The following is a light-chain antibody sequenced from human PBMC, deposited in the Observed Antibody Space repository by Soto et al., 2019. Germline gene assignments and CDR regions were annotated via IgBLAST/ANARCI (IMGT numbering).Light chain of an antibody. CDR1: QSINRW. CDR3: QQYNSYLVT. V-gene: IGKV1-5*03. Sequence: DIQMTQSPSTLSASIGDRVTITCRASQSINRWLAWYQQQTGKAPKLLIYKASSLDSGVSSRFSGSGSGTDFTLTISSLQPDDFAAYYGQQYNSYLVTFGQGTRLELK. J-gene: IGKJ5*01. CDR2: KAS.